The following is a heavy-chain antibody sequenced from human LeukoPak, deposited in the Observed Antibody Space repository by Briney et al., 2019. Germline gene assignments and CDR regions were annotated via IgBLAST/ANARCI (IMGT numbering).Heavy chain of an antibody. Sequence: QTGGSLRLSCAASGFTFDDYAMHWVRQAPGKGLEWVSLISWDGGSTYYADSVKGRFTISRDNSKNSLYLQMNSLRAEDTVLYYCAKGNRDWYYFDYWGQGTLVTVSS. V-gene: IGHV3-43D*03. CDR2: ISWDGGST. CDR1: GFTFDDYA. CDR3: AKGNRDWYYFDY. J-gene: IGHJ4*02. D-gene: IGHD3/OR15-3a*01.